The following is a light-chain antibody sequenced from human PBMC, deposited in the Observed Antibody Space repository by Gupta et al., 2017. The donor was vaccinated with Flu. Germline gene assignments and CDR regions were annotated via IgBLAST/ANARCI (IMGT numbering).Light chain of an antibody. CDR1: SSNIGSTS. CDR2: TNN. J-gene: IGLJ2*01. Sequence: SVLTQPPSASRPPGQRVTISCSGSSSNIGSTSVNWYQQPPLTAPRLLIYTNNRRLSVSPDRFSGSKSGTSASLAISGLQAEDEAEYYCAAWDGILNCPVFGGGTKVTVL. V-gene: IGLV1-44*01. CDR3: AAWDGILNCPV.